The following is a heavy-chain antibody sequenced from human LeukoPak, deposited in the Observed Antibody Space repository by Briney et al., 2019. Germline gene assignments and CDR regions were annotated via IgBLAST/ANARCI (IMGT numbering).Heavy chain of an antibody. CDR2: ISAGGGST. Sequence: PGGSLRLSCATSGFTFTSYAMSWVRQAPGKGLEWVSGISAGGGSTYYADSVKGRFTISRDNSKNTLYLQMNSLRAEDTAVYYCAKDGRITMIVVVDYFDYWGQGTLVTVSS. CDR3: AKDGRITMIVVVDYFDY. J-gene: IGHJ4*02. CDR1: GFTFTSYA. D-gene: IGHD3-22*01. V-gene: IGHV3-23*01.